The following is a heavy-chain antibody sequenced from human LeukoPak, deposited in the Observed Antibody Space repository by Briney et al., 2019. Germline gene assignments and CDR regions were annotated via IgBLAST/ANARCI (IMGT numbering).Heavy chain of an antibody. CDR2: IYYSGST. J-gene: IGHJ6*03. CDR3: TTLLSPYNYGVTNSYYYMDV. V-gene: IGHV4-39*01. D-gene: IGHD5-18*01. CDR1: GGSISISSYH. Sequence: SETLSLICTVYGGSISISSYHWGWIRQPPGKGLEWIGNIYYSGSTYYNPSLKSRVTISVDTSKNQFSLRLGCVTAADTAVYDCTTLLSPYNYGVTNSYYYMDVWGKGTTVTVSS.